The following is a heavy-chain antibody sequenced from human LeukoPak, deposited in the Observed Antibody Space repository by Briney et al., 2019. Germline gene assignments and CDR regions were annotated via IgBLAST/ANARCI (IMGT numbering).Heavy chain of an antibody. Sequence: ASVKVSCKASGYTFTGYYMHWVRQAPGQGLERMGWINPNSGGTNYAQKFQGRVTMTRDTSISTAYMELSRLRSDDTAVYYCARTYYYDSSGYWAEYFQHWGQGTLVTVSS. CDR2: INPNSGGT. D-gene: IGHD3-22*01. CDR1: GYTFTGYY. V-gene: IGHV1-2*02. J-gene: IGHJ1*01. CDR3: ARTYYYDSSGYWAEYFQH.